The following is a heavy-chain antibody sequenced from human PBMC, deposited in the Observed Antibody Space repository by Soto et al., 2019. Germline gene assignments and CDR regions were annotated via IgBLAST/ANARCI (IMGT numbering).Heavy chain of an antibody. V-gene: IGHV4-4*07. J-gene: IGHJ6*02. Sequence: SETLSLTCSVSGADINTYSWTWIRQPAGKGLEWIGRIYTSASINYNPSLRGRVTLSVDTSTNQVSLKLASVTAADTAVYYCARDREAGYNFYYGMDVCGQGTTVTVSS. CDR1: GADINTYS. CDR2: IYTSASI. CDR3: ARDREAGYNFYYGMDV. D-gene: IGHD6-19*01.